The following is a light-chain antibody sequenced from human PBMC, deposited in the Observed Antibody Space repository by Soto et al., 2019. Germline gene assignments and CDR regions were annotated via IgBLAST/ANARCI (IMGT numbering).Light chain of an antibody. CDR1: SGNIASSS. Sequence: NFMLTQPHSVSESPGKTVTISCTRSSGNIASSSVQWYQQRPGSAPTTIIYEDQHRPSGVPDRFSGSIDASSNSASLTISGLKTEDEADYYCQSYDTSTPVVFGGGTKLTVL. V-gene: IGLV6-57*04. CDR3: QSYDTSTPVV. J-gene: IGLJ2*01. CDR2: EDQ.